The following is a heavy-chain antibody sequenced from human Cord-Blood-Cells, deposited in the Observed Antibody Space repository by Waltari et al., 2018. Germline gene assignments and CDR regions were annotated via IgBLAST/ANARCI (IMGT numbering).Heavy chain of an antibody. J-gene: IGHJ4*02. CDR3: ARALTGDLNYFDY. V-gene: IGHV1-69*01. D-gene: IGHD7-27*01. Sequence: QVQLVQSGAEVKKPGSSVNVSCKSSGGTFSSYATSWVRQAPGPGLEWLGGIIPIFGTANYAQKFQGRVTITADESTSTAYMELSSLRSEDTAVYYCARALTGDLNYFDYWGQGTLVTVSS. CDR1: GGTFSSYA. CDR2: IIPIFGTA.